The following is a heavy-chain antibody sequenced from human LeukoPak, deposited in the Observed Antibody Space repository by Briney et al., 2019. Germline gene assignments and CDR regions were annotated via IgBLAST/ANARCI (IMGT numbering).Heavy chain of an antibody. V-gene: IGHV3-30*02. Sequence: PGGSLRLSCAASGFTFSTYGMNWVRQAPGKGLEWVTFIRYDGSNKDYADSVKGRFTISRDNSKNTLYLQMNSLRAEDTAIYYCAKSAENVVVTAIYYYYYMDVWGKGTTVTVSS. CDR1: GFTFSTYG. D-gene: IGHD2-21*02. CDR2: IRYDGSNK. J-gene: IGHJ6*03. CDR3: AKSAENVVVTAIYYYYYMDV.